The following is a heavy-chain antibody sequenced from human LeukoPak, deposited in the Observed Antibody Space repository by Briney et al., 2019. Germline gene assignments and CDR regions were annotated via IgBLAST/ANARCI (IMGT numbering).Heavy chain of an antibody. CDR2: IYYSGSA. V-gene: IGHV4-39*01. Sequence: SETLSLTCTVSGGSISSSSYYWGWIRQPPGKGLEWIGSIYYSGSAYYNPSLKSRVTISVDTSKKQFSLKLSSVTAADTAVYYCARLEAVAGILDYWGQGTLVTVSS. CDR1: GGSISSSSYY. J-gene: IGHJ4*02. CDR3: ARLEAVAGILDY. D-gene: IGHD6-19*01.